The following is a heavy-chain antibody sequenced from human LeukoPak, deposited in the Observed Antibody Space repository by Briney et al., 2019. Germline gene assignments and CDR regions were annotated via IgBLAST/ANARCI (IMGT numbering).Heavy chain of an antibody. V-gene: IGHV3-43*01. CDR2: ISWDGGST. Sequence: GGSLRLSCAASGFTFDDYTMHWVRQAPGKGVEWVSLISWDGGSTYYADSVKGRFTISRDNSKNSLYLQMNGLRTEDTALYYCATGSGSYPNDYWGQGTLVTVSS. J-gene: IGHJ4*02. CDR3: ATGSGSYPNDY. D-gene: IGHD3-10*01. CDR1: GFTFDDYT.